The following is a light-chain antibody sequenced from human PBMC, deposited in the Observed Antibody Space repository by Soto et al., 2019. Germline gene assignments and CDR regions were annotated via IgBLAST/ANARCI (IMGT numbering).Light chain of an antibody. J-gene: IGKJ1*01. V-gene: IGKV3-15*01. CDR1: QSVSSK. Sequence: ERVMTQSPATLSVSPGERVTLSCRASQSVSSKLAWYQQKPGQPPRLLIYGASTRATDIPARFSGSGSGTDFTLTINRLEPEDFAVYYCQQYSISSTFGQGTKVDIK. CDR2: GAS. CDR3: QQYSISST.